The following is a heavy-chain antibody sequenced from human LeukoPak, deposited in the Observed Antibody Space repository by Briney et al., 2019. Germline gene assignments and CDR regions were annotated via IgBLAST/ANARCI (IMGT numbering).Heavy chain of an antibody. CDR2: ISGSGGST. CDR3: AKGVGGYSYRVVQSTFDY. V-gene: IGHV3-23*01. CDR1: GFTFSSYG. J-gene: IGHJ4*02. Sequence: GGSLRLSCTVSGFTFSSYGMSWVRQAPGKGLEWVSAISGSGGSTYYADSVKGRFTISRDNSKNTLYLQMNSLRAEDTAVYYCAKGVGGYSYRVVQSTFDYWGQGTLVTVSS. D-gene: IGHD5-18*01.